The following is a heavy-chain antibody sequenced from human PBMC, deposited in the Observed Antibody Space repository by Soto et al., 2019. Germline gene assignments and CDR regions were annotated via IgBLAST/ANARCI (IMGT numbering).Heavy chain of an antibody. CDR2: ISGSGGST. D-gene: IGHD2-15*01. CDR3: AKECPTDCSGGSCYQSFFYYYYYMDV. Sequence: GGSLRLSCAASGFTFSSYAMSWVRQAPGKGLERVSAISGSGGSTYYADSVKGRFTISRDNSKNTLYLQMNSLRAEDTAVYYCAKECPTDCSGGSCYQSFFYYYYYMDVWGKGTTVTVSS. CDR1: GFTFSSYA. J-gene: IGHJ6*03. V-gene: IGHV3-23*01.